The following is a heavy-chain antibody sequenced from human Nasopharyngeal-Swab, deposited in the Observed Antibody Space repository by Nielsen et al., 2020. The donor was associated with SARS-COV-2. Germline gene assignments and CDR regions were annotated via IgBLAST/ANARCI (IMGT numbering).Heavy chain of an antibody. J-gene: IGHJ4*02. Sequence: SVKVSCKASGFTFTSSAMQWVRQARGQRLEWIVWILVGSGNTNYAQKFQERVTITRDMSTRTAYMELSSLRSEDTAVYYCAAGPAGMRFDYWGQGTLVTVSS. CDR3: AAGPAGMRFDY. CDR2: ILVGSGNT. D-gene: IGHD2-2*01. CDR1: GFTFTSSA. V-gene: IGHV1-58*02.